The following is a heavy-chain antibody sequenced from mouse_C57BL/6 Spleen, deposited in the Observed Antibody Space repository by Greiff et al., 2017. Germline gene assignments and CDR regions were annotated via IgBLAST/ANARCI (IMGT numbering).Heavy chain of an antibody. CDR3: ALTGTGAMDY. Sequence: VKLVESGPELVKPGASVKISCKASGYAFSSSWMNWVKQRPGKGLEWIGRIYPGDGDTNYNGKFKGKATLTADKSSSTAYMQLSSLTSEDSAVYFCALTGTGAMDYWGQGTSVTVSS. CDR1: GYAFSSSW. J-gene: IGHJ4*01. V-gene: IGHV1-82*01. CDR2: IYPGDGDT. D-gene: IGHD4-1*01.